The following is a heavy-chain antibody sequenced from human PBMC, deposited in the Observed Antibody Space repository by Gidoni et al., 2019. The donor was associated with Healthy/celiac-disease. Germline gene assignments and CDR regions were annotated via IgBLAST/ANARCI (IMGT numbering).Heavy chain of an antibody. CDR2: RSYDGSNK. D-gene: IGHD3-22*01. CDR1: GFTFSSYG. CDR3: ASGDDSSGYSHDY. Sequence: QVQLVESGGGVVQPGRSLRLSCAASGFTFSSYGMHWVRQAPGKGLEWVEVRSYDGSNKYYADSVKGRFTISRDNSKNTLYLQMNSLRAEDTAVYYCASGDDSSGYSHDYWGQGTLVTVSS. J-gene: IGHJ4*02. V-gene: IGHV3-30*03.